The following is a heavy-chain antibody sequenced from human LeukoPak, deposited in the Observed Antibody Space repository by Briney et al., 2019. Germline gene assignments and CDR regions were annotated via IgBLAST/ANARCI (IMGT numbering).Heavy chain of an antibody. V-gene: IGHV4-59*01. D-gene: IGHD6-13*01. CDR2: IYYTGST. J-gene: IGHJ4*02. Sequence: SETLSLTCAVSGGSICSYYWSWIRQRPGKRLEWIGYIYYTGSTNYNPSLKSRVTISVDTSKNQFSLKMSSVTAADTAVYYCARTSGIAADFDYWGQGTLVTVSS. CDR3: ARTSGIAADFDY. CDR1: GGSICSYY.